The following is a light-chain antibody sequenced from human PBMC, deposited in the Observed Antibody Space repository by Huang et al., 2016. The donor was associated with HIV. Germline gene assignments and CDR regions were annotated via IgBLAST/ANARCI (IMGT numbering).Light chain of an antibody. CDR3: QQYNNWPPWT. J-gene: IGKJ1*01. CDR1: QSVSSN. Sequence: EIVMTQSPATLSVSPGERATLSCRASQSVSSNFAWYHQKPGQAPRLLIYGASTRATGIPARFSGSGSGTEFTLTISSLQSEDFAVYYCQQYNNWPPWTFGQGTKVEIK. V-gene: IGKV3-15*01. CDR2: GAS.